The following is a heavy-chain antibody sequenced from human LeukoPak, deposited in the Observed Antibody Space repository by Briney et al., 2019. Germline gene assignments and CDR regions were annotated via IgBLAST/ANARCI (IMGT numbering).Heavy chain of an antibody. CDR2: ISAYNGNT. CDR1: GYTFTSYG. Sequence: GASVKVSCKASGYTFTSYGISWVRQAPGQGLEWMGWISAYNGNTNYAQKLQGRVTMTTDTSTSTAYMELRSLRSDDTAVYYCARHYDILTGYRHSYYYYYMDVWGKGTTVTISS. D-gene: IGHD3-9*01. CDR3: ARHYDILTGYRHSYYYYYMDV. J-gene: IGHJ6*03. V-gene: IGHV1-18*01.